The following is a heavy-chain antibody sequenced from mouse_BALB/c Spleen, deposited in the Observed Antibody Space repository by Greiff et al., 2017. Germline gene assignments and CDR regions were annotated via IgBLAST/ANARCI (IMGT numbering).Heavy chain of an antibody. V-gene: IGHV2-9*02. CDR1: GFSLTSYG. J-gene: IGHJ4*01. Sequence: VQRVESGPGLVAPSQSLSITCTVSGFSLTSYGVHWVRQPPGKGLEWLGVIWAGGSTNYNSALMSSLSISKDNSKSQVFLKMNSLQTDDTAMYYCGRDNYGNHGNYSMDYWGQGTSVTVSS. CDR2: IWAGGST. D-gene: IGHD2-1*01. CDR3: GRDNYGNHGNYSMDY.